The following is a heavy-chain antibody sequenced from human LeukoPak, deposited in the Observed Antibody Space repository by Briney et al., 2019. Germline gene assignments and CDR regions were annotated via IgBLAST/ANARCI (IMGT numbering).Heavy chain of an antibody. Sequence: GGSLRLSCAASGFTFSNAWMSWVRQAPGKGLEWVGRIKSKTDGGTTDYAAPVKGRFTISRDDSKNTLYLQMNSLKTEDTAVYYCTTTYYYDSGGYYYYYYMDVWGKGTTVTVSS. D-gene: IGHD3-22*01. CDR3: TTTYYYDSGGYYYYYYMDV. J-gene: IGHJ6*03. V-gene: IGHV3-15*01. CDR1: GFTFSNAW. CDR2: IKSKTDGGTT.